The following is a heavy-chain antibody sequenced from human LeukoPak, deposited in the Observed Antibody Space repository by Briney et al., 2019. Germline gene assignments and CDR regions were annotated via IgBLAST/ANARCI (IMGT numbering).Heavy chain of an antibody. V-gene: IGHV3-30*04. Sequence: PGGSLRLSCAASGFTFSSYAMHWVRQAPGKGLEWVAIISYDGSYKYYADSVKGRFTISRDNSKNTLYLQMNSLRAEDTAVYYCASPGSSYYKFEYWGQGTLVTVSS. J-gene: IGHJ4*02. CDR3: ASPGSSYYKFEY. CDR2: ISYDGSYK. D-gene: IGHD3-3*01. CDR1: GFTFSSYA.